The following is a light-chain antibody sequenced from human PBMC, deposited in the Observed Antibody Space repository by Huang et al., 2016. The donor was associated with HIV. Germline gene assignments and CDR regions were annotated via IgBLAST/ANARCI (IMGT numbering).Light chain of an antibody. CDR3: QQYYSTPLT. CDR1: KSVLYSSNNKNY. J-gene: IGKJ4*01. Sequence: DIVMTQSPDSLAVSLGERATNNCKSTKSVLYSSNNKNYLAWYQQKPGQPPKLLIYWASTRESGVPDRFSGGGSGTDFTLTISSLQAEDVAVYYYQQYYSTPLTFGGGTKVEIK. V-gene: IGKV4-1*01. CDR2: WAS.